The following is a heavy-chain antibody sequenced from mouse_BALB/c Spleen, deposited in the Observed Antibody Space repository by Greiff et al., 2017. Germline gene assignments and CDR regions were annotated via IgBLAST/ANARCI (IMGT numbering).Heavy chain of an antibody. CDR3: TISDYYDYFYYAMDY. CDR1: GYTFTSYW. J-gene: IGHJ4*01. Sequence: QVQLQQPGAELVRPGASVKLSCKASGYTFTSYWINWVKQRPGQGLEWIGNIYPSDSYTNYNQKFKDKATLTVDKSSSTAYMQLSSPTSEDTAVYYCTISDYYDYFYYAMDYWGQGTSVTVSS. D-gene: IGHD2-4*01. CDR2: IYPSDSYT. V-gene: IGHV1-69*02.